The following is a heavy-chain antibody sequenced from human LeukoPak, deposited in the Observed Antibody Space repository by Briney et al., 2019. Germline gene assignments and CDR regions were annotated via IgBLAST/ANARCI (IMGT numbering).Heavy chain of an antibody. D-gene: IGHD3-10*01. CDR1: GFTFTNYV. CDR3: ARDLSPVVRASPMGY. V-gene: IGHV3-30*03. Sequence: PGGSLRLSCAASGFTFTNYVMHWVRQAPGKGLEWVALITYDGYYKYYSDSVKGRFTISSDTSKNTLYLQMNSLRAEDTAVYYCARDLSPVVRASPMGYWGQGTPVTVSS. J-gene: IGHJ4*02. CDR2: ITYDGYYK.